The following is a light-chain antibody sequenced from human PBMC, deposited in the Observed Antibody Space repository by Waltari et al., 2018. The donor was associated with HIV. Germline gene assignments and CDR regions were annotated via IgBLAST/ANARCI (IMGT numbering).Light chain of an antibody. CDR3: CSYAGSNTFV. Sequence: QSALTQPASVSGSPGQSTTISSTGTNSDVGSYNLVSWYQQPPKAPKLIIYEGSKRPSGVSNRFSGSKSGNTASLTISGLQAEDEADYYCCSYAGSNTFVFGTGTKVTVL. CDR1: NSDVGSYNL. V-gene: IGLV2-23*03. J-gene: IGLJ1*01. CDR2: EGS.